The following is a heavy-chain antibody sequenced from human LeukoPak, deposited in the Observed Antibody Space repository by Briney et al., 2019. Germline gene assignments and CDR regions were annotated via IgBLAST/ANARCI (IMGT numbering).Heavy chain of an antibody. CDR3: ARGGLNQYYYMDG. CDR2: ISAYHGST. V-gene: IGHV1-18*01. Sequence: ASVKVSCKASRYTFTSYSISWVRQAPGHGLEWVGWISAYHGSTSYAQKLQGRVTMTTDTSTSTAYMELRSLRSDDRAVYYCARGGLNQYYYMDGWGKGTTVTVSS. J-gene: IGHJ6*03. D-gene: IGHD1-14*01. CDR1: RYTFTSYS.